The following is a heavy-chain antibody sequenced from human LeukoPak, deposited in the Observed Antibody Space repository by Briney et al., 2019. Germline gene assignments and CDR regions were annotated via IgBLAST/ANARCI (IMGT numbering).Heavy chain of an antibody. J-gene: IGHJ4*02. CDR2: IYYSGST. D-gene: IGHD3-22*01. CDR1: GGSISSYY. V-gene: IGHV4-59*01. CDR3: ASSGPYYYDSSGYYPVDY. Sequence: SETLSLTCTVSGGSISSYYWSWIRQPPGKGLEWIGYIYYSGSTNYNPSLKSRVTISVDTSKNQFSLKLSSVTAADTAVYYCASSGPYYYDSSGYYPVDYWGQGTLVTVSS.